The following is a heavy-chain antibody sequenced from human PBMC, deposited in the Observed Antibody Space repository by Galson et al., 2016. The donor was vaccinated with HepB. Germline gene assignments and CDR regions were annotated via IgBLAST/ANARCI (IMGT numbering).Heavy chain of an antibody. CDR3: SRELMGSKEYYYYGMDV. CDR1: GFSFSSYN. V-gene: IGHV3-48*02. CDR2: LSSTSNTI. Sequence: SLRLSCAASGFSFSSYNMNWVRQAPGKGLEWVSFLSSTSNTIYYADSVKGRFTISRDNAKNSLYLQMNSLRDEDTAVYYCSRELMGSKEYYYYGMDVWGQGTTVTVSS. D-gene: IGHD1-26*01. J-gene: IGHJ6*02.